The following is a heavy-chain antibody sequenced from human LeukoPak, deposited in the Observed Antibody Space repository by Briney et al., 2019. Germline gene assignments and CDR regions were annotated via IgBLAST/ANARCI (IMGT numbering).Heavy chain of an antibody. V-gene: IGHV4-39*07. CDR2: INHSGST. J-gene: IGHJ4*02. D-gene: IGHD6-13*01. CDR3: ARGLAAAFDY. CDR1: GGSISSSNYY. Sequence: PSETLSLTCTVSGGSISSSNYYWSWIRQPPGKGLEWIGEINHSGSTNYNPSLKSRVTISVDTSKNQFSLKLSSVTAADTAVYYCARGLAAAFDYWGQGTLVTVSS.